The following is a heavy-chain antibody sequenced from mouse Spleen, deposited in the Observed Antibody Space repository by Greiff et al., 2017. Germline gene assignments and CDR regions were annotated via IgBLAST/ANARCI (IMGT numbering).Heavy chain of an antibody. V-gene: IGHV5-16*01. D-gene: IGHD1-1*01. CDR2: INYDGSST. CDR1: GFTFSDYG. CDR3: ARTGYGSYYYAMDY. Sequence: EVKLVESGGGLVKPGGSLKLSCAASGFTFSDYGMHWVRQAPEKGLEWVANINYDGSSTYYLDSLKSRFIISRDNAKNILYLQMSSLKSEDTATYYCARTGYGSYYYAMDYWGQGTSVTVSS. J-gene: IGHJ4*01.